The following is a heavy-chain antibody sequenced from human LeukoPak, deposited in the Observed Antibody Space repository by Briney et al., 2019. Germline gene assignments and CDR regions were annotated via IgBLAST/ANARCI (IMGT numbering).Heavy chain of an antibody. D-gene: IGHD1-26*01. Sequence: SETLSLTCAVSGYSISSGYHWGWIRQSPVKGLEWIGSIYHSGSTYYNPSLKSRVTISVDPSKNHFSLKLSSVTAADTAVYYCARAYRGFGGNYLQRGYLDCWGQGTLATVSS. V-gene: IGHV4-38-2*01. CDR2: IYHSGST. CDR1: GYSISSGYH. J-gene: IGHJ4*02. CDR3: ARAYRGFGGNYLQRGYLDC.